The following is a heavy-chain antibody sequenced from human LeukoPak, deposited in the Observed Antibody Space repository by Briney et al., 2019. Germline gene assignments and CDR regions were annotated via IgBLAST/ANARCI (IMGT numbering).Heavy chain of an antibody. CDR2: ISAYNGNT. V-gene: IGHV1-18*01. CDR3: ARAKAPNSSGYYSY. Sequence: GASVKVSCKASGYTFTSYGISWVRPAPGQGLEWMGWISAYNGNTNYAQKLQGRVTMTTDTSTSTAYMELRSLRSDDTAVYYCARAKAPNSSGYYSYWGQGTLVTVSS. J-gene: IGHJ4*02. D-gene: IGHD3-22*01. CDR1: GYTFTSYG.